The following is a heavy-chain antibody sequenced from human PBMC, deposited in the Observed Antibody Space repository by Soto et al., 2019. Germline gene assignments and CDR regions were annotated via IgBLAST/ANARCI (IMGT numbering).Heavy chain of an antibody. CDR3: ANRVAGTYYYYYGMDV. CDR2: ISGSGGST. J-gene: IGHJ6*02. D-gene: IGHD6-19*01. V-gene: IGHV3-23*01. Sequence: EVQLLESGGGLVQPGGSLRLSCAASGFTFSSYAMSWVRQAPGKGLEWVSAISGSGGSTYYADSVKGRFTISRDNSKNTLYLQMNSLRAEDTVVYYCANRVAGTYYYYYGMDVWGQGTTVTVSS. CDR1: GFTFSSYA.